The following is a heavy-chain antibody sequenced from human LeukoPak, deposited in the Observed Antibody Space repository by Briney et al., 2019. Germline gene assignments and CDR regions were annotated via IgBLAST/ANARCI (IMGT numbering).Heavy chain of an antibody. CDR3: ARFSGSSNFDY. V-gene: IGHV1-2*02. CDR1: GYTFSGYF. Sequence: GASVKVSCRASGYTFSGYFMHWVRQAPGQGLEWKGWIYPNSGGTKYAQKFQGRVTMTRDTSISTIYMELSSLRSDDTAVYYCARFSGSSNFDYWGQGTLVTVPS. CDR2: IYPNSGGT. D-gene: IGHD1-26*01. J-gene: IGHJ4*02.